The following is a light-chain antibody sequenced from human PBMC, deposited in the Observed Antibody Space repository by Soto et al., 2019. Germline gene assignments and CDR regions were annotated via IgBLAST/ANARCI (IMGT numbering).Light chain of an antibody. CDR2: GAS. J-gene: IGKJ2*01. CDR1: QSFDSN. V-gene: IGKV3-15*01. Sequence: EIVMTQSPATLSVSPGERATLSCRASQSFDSNLAWYQQKPGQAPRLLIYGASTRATGVPARFSGSGSGTEFTFTISSLQSEDFAVYYCQQYNDWPSMYTFGQGTKLDMK. CDR3: QQYNDWPSMYT.